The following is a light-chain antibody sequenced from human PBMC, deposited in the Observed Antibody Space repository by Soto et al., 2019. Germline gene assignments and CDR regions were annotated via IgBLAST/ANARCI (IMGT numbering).Light chain of an antibody. V-gene: IGKV1-5*01. Sequence: DIHMTQSPSTLSASVGDRVTITCRASQSVGTDLAWYQQKPGEVPKLLIYDASTLTSGVPPRFSGGGSGTEFTLNISSLQPDDFATYYCQHYDRYPYTFGQGTKLEI. CDR1: QSVGTD. CDR3: QHYDRYPYT. CDR2: DAS. J-gene: IGKJ2*01.